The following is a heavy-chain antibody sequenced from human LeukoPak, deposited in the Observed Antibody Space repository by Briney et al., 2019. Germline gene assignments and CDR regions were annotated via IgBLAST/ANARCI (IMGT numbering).Heavy chain of an antibody. J-gene: IGHJ4*02. CDR3: ARDAGVGATKRHFDY. Sequence: SETLSLTCAVYGGSFSGYYWSWIRQPPGKGLEWIGEINHSGSTNYNPSLKSRVTLSVDTSKNQFSLKLSSVTAADTAVYYCARDAGVGATKRHFDYWGQGTLVTVSS. D-gene: IGHD1-26*01. V-gene: IGHV4-34*01. CDR2: INHSGST. CDR1: GGSFSGYY.